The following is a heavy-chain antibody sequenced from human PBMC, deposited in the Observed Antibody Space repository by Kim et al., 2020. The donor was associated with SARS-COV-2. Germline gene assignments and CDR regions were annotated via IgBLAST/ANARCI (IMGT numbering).Heavy chain of an antibody. J-gene: IGHJ4*02. Sequence: ASVKVSCKASGYTFTSYYMHWVRQAPGQGLEWMGIINPSGGSTSYAQKFQGRVTMTRDTSTSTVYMELSSLRSEDTAVYYCARVDPLPGSGSYFDYWGQGTLVTVSS. CDR2: INPSGGST. V-gene: IGHV1-46*01. CDR3: ARVDPLPGSGSYFDY. CDR1: GYTFTSYY. D-gene: IGHD3-10*01.